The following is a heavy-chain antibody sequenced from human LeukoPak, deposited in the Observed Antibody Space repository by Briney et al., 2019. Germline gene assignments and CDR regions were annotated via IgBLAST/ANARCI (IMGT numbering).Heavy chain of an antibody. CDR3: ARDRADGYTNYGDD. J-gene: IGHJ4*02. V-gene: IGHV3-23*01. CDR2: ISGSGGST. Sequence: PGGSLRLSCAASGFTFSSYAMSWVRQAPGKGLEWVSAISGSGGSTYYADSVKGRFIISRDNSKNTLYLQMNSLRAEDTGMYYCARDRADGYTNYGDDWGQGTLVTVSS. CDR1: GFTFSSYA. D-gene: IGHD5-24*01.